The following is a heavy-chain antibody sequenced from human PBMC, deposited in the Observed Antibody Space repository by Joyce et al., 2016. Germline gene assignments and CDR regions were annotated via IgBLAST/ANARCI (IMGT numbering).Heavy chain of an antibody. Sequence: QAQLVQSGSELKKPGASVRVSCKASGYTFTAYGLNWGRQAPGQGLEGMGGNNSKPGNPTDAQGFTGRFVFSVDTSVTTAYLQISSLKDEDTAMYYCARDFSWDSSGGGPTPDDAFEIWGQGTMVTVSS. V-gene: IGHV7-4-1*02. D-gene: IGHD3-22*01. CDR1: GYTFTAYG. CDR3: ARDFSWDSSGGGPTPDDAFEI. J-gene: IGHJ3*02. CDR2: NNSKPGNP.